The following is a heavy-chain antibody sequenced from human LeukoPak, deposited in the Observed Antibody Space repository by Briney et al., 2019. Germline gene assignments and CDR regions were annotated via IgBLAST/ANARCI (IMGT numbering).Heavy chain of an antibody. J-gene: IGHJ4*02. CDR3: NIVATMELKNIDY. CDR2: INHSGST. CDR1: GGSFSGYY. D-gene: IGHD5-12*01. V-gene: IGHV4-34*01. Sequence: SETLSLTCAVDGGSFSGYYWSWIRPPPGKGLEWIGEINHSGSTNYNPSLKSRVTISVDTSKNQFSLKLSSVTAADTAVYYCNIVATMELKNIDYWGQGTLVTVSS.